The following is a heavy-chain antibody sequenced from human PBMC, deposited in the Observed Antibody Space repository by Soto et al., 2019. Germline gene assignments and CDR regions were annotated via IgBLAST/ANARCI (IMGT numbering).Heavy chain of an antibody. CDR3: ARVGDGYNLYFDY. D-gene: IGHD5-12*01. Sequence: SETLSLTCTFSCGSISSGDYYWSWIRQPPGKGLEWIGYIYYSGSTYYNPSLKSRVTISVDTSKNQFSLKLSSVTAADTAVYYCARVGDGYNLYFDYWGQGTLVTVSS. V-gene: IGHV4-30-4*01. J-gene: IGHJ4*02. CDR2: IYYSGST. CDR1: CGSISSGDYY.